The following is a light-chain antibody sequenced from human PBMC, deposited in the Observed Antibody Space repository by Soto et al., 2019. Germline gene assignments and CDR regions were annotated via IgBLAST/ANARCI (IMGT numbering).Light chain of an antibody. CDR2: GAS. Sequence: EIVLTQSPGTLSLSPGERATLSCRASQSVSRYLAWYQQKPGQAPRLLIYGASSRATGIPDRFSGSGSGTDFTLTISRLEPEDFAVYYCQQYGSSLPWTFGQGTKVDIK. CDR1: QSVSRY. J-gene: IGKJ1*01. CDR3: QQYGSSLPWT. V-gene: IGKV3-20*01.